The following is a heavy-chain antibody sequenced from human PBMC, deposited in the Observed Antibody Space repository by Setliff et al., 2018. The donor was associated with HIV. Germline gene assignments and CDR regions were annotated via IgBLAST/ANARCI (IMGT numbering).Heavy chain of an antibody. Sequence: PGGSLRLSCAASGFAFSAYWITWVRQAPGRGLEWVANIKQDGSGKYYVDSVKGRFTISRDDAENSLFLQLTSLRAEDTAVYYCATSGGYDLWSGYSYFQYWGQGTPVTVSS. J-gene: IGHJ4*02. V-gene: IGHV3-7*01. CDR2: IKQDGSGK. CDR3: ATSGGYDLWSGYSYFQY. D-gene: IGHD3-3*01. CDR1: GFAFSAYW.